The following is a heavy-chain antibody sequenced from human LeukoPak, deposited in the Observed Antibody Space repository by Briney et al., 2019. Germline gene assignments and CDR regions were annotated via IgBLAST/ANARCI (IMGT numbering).Heavy chain of an antibody. J-gene: IGHJ4*02. D-gene: IGHD6-13*01. CDR1: GYTFTGYY. Sequence: GASVKVSCKASGYTFTGYYMHWVGQAPGHGLEWMGWISAYNGNTNYAQKLQGRVTMTTDTSTSTAYMELRSLRSDDTAVYYCASTSGTPGITATGFDYWGQGTLVTVSS. CDR3: ASTSGTPGITATGFDY. CDR2: ISAYNGNT. V-gene: IGHV1-18*04.